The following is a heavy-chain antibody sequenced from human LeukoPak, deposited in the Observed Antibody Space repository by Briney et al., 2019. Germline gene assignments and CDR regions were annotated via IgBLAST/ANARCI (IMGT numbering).Heavy chain of an antibody. V-gene: IGHV4-39*07. J-gene: IGHJ4*02. CDR3: ARDQSSSSAGIRD. CDR1: DGSISSESYY. D-gene: IGHD6-6*01. Sequence: PSETLSLTCTVSDGSISSESYYWGWIRQLPGKGLEWIGSAYNIGNTYYSPSLKSRVTISVDTSKNQFSLKLSSVTAADTAVYYCARDQSSSSAGIRDWGQGTLVTVSS. CDR2: AYNIGNT.